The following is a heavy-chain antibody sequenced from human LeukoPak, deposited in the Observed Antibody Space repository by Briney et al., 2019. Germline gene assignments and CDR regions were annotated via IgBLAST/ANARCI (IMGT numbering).Heavy chain of an antibody. V-gene: IGHV3-7*01. CDR3: AGGARGYNWYFDL. D-gene: IGHD3-16*01. CDR1: GFSISRFW. J-gene: IGHJ2*01. Sequence: PGGSLRLSCAASGFSISRFWMSWVRQAPGKGLEWVASINKDGREKYYVDSMKGRFTISRDNAKNSLYLQINSLRAEDTALYFCAGGARGYNWYFDLWGRGTLVTVSS. CDR2: INKDGREK.